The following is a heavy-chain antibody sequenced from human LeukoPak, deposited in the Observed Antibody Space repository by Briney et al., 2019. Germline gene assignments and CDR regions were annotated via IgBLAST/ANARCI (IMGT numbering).Heavy chain of an antibody. CDR2: ISGSGGST. J-gene: IGHJ4*02. V-gene: IGHV3-23*01. CDR3: AKWGPYYDILTGPYYFDY. Sequence: GGSLRLSCAASGFTFSSYAMSWVRQAPGKGLEWVSAISGSGGSTYYADSVKGRFTISRDNSKNTLYLQMNSLRAEDTAVYYGAKWGPYYDILTGPYYFDYWGQGTLVTVSS. D-gene: IGHD3-9*01. CDR1: GFTFSSYA.